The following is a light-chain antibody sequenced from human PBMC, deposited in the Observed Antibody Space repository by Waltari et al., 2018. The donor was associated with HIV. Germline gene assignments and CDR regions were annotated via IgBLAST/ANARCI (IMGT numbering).Light chain of an antibody. J-gene: IGLJ3*02. CDR2: GIN. V-gene: IGLV1-47*01. Sequence: QSVLTQPPSASGTPGQRVTISCSVSNYTVGISDVYWYQQRPGPTPKLVLYGINQRPSGVPDRFSGSKSGTSVSLVISGIRSEDEADYYCAAWDYSLSGWVFGGGTKLTVL. CDR3: AAWDYSLSGWV. CDR1: NYTVGISD.